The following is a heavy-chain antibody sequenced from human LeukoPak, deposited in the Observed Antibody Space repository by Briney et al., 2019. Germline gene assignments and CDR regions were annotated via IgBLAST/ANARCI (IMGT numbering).Heavy chain of an antibody. CDR1: GFTFSSYA. Sequence: GGSLRLSCAASGFTFSSYAISWVRQAPGKGLEWVSAISGSGGSTYYADSVKGRFTISRENSKNMLYLQMNSLRAEDTAVYYCAKAGWGPGSGDYSNWGQGTLVTVSS. V-gene: IGHV3-23*01. CDR3: AKAGWGPGSGDYSN. J-gene: IGHJ4*02. D-gene: IGHD3-22*01. CDR2: ISGSGGST.